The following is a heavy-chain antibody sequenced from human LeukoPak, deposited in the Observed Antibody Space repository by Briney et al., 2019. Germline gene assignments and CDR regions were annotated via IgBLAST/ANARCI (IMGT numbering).Heavy chain of an antibody. J-gene: IGHJ4*02. CDR3: ARQSRVGSGWYIIDY. CDR2: IHPGDSET. D-gene: IGHD6-13*01. CDR1: GYSFTSYW. Sequence: GESLKISCKGSGYSFTSYWIGWVRQMPGKGLEWMGIIHPGDSETRYSPSFQGQVSISVDKSISTAYLQWSSLKASDTAMYYCARQSRVGSGWYIIDYWGQGTLVTVSS. V-gene: IGHV5-51*01.